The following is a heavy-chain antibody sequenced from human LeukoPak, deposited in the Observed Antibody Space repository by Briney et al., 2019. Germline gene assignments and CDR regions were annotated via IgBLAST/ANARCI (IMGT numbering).Heavy chain of an antibody. Sequence: PGGSLRLSCAASGFTFSRYNMKWVSQAPGKGLEWVSYISSSNTINYADSVKGRFTISRDNAKNSLYLQMNSLRDEDTAVYYCARDQGYSFDIWGQGTMVTVSS. J-gene: IGHJ3*02. CDR2: ISSSNTI. D-gene: IGHD6-13*01. CDR1: GFTFSRYN. CDR3: ARDQGYSFDI. V-gene: IGHV3-48*02.